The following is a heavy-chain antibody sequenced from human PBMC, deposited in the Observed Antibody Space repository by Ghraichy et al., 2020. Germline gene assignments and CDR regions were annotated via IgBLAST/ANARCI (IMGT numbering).Heavy chain of an antibody. CDR1: GGSISSYY. CDR3: ARDRQPGTKRDPRGNWFDP. J-gene: IGHJ5*02. D-gene: IGHD1-7*01. CDR2: IYTSGST. V-gene: IGHV4-4*07. Sequence: SETLSLTCTVSGGSISSYYWSWIRQPAGKGLEWIGRIYTSGSTNYNPSLKSRVTMSVDTSKNQFSLKLSSVTAADTAVYYCARDRQPGTKRDPRGNWFDPWGQGTLVTVSS.